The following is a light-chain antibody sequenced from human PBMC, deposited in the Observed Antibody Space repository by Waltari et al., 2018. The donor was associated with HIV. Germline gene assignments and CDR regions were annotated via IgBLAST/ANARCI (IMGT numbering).Light chain of an antibody. Sequence: SYVLTQPPSVSVAPGKTARITCGGENIGSKSVNWYQKQPGQAPVMVIDHDTDRPSGIPDRFSGSNAADTATLTIRRVEAGDEADYFCQVWDTNTDQYVIFGGGTNLAV. CDR1: NIGSKS. J-gene: IGLJ2*01. CDR2: HDT. CDR3: QVWDTNTDQYVI. V-gene: IGLV3-21*01.